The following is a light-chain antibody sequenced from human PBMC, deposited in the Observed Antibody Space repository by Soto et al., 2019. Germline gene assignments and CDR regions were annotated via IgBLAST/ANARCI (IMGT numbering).Light chain of an antibody. V-gene: IGLV1-44*01. J-gene: IGLJ1*01. Sequence: QAVVTQPPSASGTPGQRVTISCSGSSSNIGSNPVNWYQQLPGTAPKLLISSNNQRPSGVPDRFSVSKSGTSASLAISGLQSEDEADYYCAAWDDSLKGRVFGAGTKVTVL. CDR1: SSNIGSNP. CDR3: AAWDDSLKGRV. CDR2: SNN.